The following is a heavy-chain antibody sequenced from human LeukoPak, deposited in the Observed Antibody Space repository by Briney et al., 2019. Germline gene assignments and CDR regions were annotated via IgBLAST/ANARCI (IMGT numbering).Heavy chain of an antibody. D-gene: IGHD2-15*01. V-gene: IGHV1-2*02. CDR2: MNPNTGGT. Sequence: ASVKVSCKASGYTFTDHNMHWVRQAPGQGLEWMGWMNPNTGGTNYAQKFQGRVTMTRDTSMSTAYMELSRLRSDDTAVYYCSRDSGYCSGGSCWYFDFWGQGTLVTVSA. CDR3: SRDSGYCSGGSCWYFDF. CDR1: GYTFTDHN. J-gene: IGHJ4*02.